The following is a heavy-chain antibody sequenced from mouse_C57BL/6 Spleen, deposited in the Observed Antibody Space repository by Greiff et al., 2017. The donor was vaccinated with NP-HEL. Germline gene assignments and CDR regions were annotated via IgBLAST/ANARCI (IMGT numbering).Heavy chain of an antibody. CDR1: GFTFSDYG. CDR2: ISSGSSTI. D-gene: IGHD2-12*01. J-gene: IGHJ3*01. CDR3: ARRVSTTGAWFAY. Sequence: EVMLVESGGGLVKPGGSLKLSCAASGFTFSDYGMHWVRQAPEKGLEWVAYISSGSSTIYYADTVKGRFTISRDNAKNTLFLQMTSLRSEDTAMYDCARRVSTTGAWFAYWGQGTLVTVSA. V-gene: IGHV5-17*01.